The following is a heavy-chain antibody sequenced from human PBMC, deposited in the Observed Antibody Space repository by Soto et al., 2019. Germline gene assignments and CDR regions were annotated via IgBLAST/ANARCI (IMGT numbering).Heavy chain of an antibody. V-gene: IGHV4-59*01. CDR2: IYSSGST. CDR3: ARGGYCSGGSCFGYYYFGMDV. J-gene: IGHJ6*02. CDR1: GGSFSSYY. Sequence: SETLSLTCTVSGGSFSSYYWSWIRQPPGKGLEWIGYIYSSGSTNYNPSLKSRVTLSVDTYKKQFSLKLTSVTAADTAVYYCARGGYCSGGSCFGYYYFGMDVWGQGTTVTVSS. D-gene: IGHD2-15*01.